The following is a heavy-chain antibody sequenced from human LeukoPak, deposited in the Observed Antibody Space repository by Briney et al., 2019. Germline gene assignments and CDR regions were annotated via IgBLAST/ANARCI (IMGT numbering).Heavy chain of an antibody. Sequence: GGSLRLSCAASGFTFSSYGMHWVRQSPGRGLEWLSFISFGGSNEFYADSLKGRFTISRDNSKDTLYLQRNGLRAEDTALYYCAREEHDYVWGSYRYYYYYGIDVWGQGTTVTVSS. CDR2: ISFGGSNE. D-gene: IGHD3-16*02. CDR1: GFTFSSYG. J-gene: IGHJ6*02. CDR3: AREEHDYVWGSYRYYYYYGIDV. V-gene: IGHV3-30*03.